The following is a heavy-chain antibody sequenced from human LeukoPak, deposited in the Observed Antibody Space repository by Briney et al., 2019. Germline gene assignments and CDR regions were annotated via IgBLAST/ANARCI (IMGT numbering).Heavy chain of an antibody. D-gene: IGHD6-19*01. CDR1: GFTLSSYS. Sequence: GGSLRLSCEASGFTLSSYSMSWVRQAPGKGLEWISYISSTGNTVYYADSVKGRFTISRDNAKNSLYLQMNSLRAEDTAVYYCASDTRSGWPREGAFDIWGQGTMVTVSS. CDR2: ISSTGNTV. J-gene: IGHJ3*02. CDR3: ASDTRSGWPREGAFDI. V-gene: IGHV3-48*04.